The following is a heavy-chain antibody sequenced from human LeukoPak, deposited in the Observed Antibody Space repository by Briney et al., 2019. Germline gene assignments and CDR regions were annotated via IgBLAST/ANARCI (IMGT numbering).Heavy chain of an antibody. D-gene: IGHD6-19*01. J-gene: IGHJ4*02. CDR1: GFTFDEYA. V-gene: IGHV3-9*01. Sequence: PGGSLRLSCAASGFTFDEYAMNWVRQAPGKGLEWVSNINWNTGVIYYADSVKGRFTVSRDNAKNSLFLQMNSLRAEDTALYYCAMESRIAVADIDYWGQGTLVTVSS. CDR3: AMESRIAVADIDY. CDR2: INWNTGVI.